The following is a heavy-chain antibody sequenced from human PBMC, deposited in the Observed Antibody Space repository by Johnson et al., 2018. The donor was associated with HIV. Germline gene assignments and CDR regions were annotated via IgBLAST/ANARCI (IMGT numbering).Heavy chain of an antibody. D-gene: IGHD3-16*01. Sequence: VQLVESGGGLVQPGGSLRLSCAASGLIVSSSYMTWVRQGPGKGLAWVSVIYSGGGTYYADSVQGRFTISRNNSTNTRYLQMNSLRAEDPAVYYWAREGESLLDAFDIWGQGTMVTVSS. CDR3: AREGESLLDAFDI. V-gene: IGHV3-53*01. CDR1: GLIVSSSY. J-gene: IGHJ3*02. CDR2: IYSGGGT.